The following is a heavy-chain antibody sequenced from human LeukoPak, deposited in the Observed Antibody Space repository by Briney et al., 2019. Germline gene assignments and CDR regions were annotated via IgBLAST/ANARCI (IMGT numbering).Heavy chain of an antibody. CDR1: GFTFSSYA. CDR2: ISYDGSNK. J-gene: IGHJ4*02. V-gene: IGHV3-30*04. Sequence: PGGSLTLSCAASGFTFSSYAMHWIRQAPGKGLEWVAVISYDGSNKYYADSVKGRFTISRDNSKNTLYLQMNSLRAEDTAVYYCARDLGHYYDSSGSHGNYWGQGTLVTVSS. CDR3: ARDLGHYYDSSGSHGNY. D-gene: IGHD3-22*01.